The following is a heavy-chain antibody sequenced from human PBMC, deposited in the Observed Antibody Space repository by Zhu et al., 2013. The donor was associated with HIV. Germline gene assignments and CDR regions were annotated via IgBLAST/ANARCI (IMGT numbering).Heavy chain of an antibody. CDR2: INPNSGGT. CDR3: ARPSSGWTYYYGMDV. J-gene: IGHJ6*02. D-gene: IGHD6-19*01. V-gene: IGHV1-2*02. CDR1: GYTFTGYY. Sequence: VQLVQSGAEVKKPGASVKVSCKASGYTFTGYYMHWVRQAPGQGLEWMGWINPNSGGTNYAQKFQGRVTMTRDTSISTAYMELSRLRSDDTAVYYCARPSSGWTYYYGMDVWGQGTTVTVSS.